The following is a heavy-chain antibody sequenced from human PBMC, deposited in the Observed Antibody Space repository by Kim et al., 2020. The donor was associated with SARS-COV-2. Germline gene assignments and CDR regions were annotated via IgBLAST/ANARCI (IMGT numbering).Heavy chain of an antibody. CDR1: GFTFSSYW. D-gene: IGHD3-10*01. J-gene: IGHJ6*01. Sequence: GGSLRLSCAASGFTFSSYWMSWVRQAPGKGLEWVANIKQDGSEKYYVDSVKGRFTISRDNAKNSLYLQMNSLRAEDTAVYYCARDRDGSGIYYGMDVWGQGTTVTVSS. CDR2: IKQDGSEK. V-gene: IGHV3-7*01. CDR3: ARDRDGSGIYYGMDV.